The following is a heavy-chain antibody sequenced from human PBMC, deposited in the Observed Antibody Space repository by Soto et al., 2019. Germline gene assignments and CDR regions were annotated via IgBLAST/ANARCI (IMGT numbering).Heavy chain of an antibody. CDR1: GYTFTNYW. J-gene: IGHJ5*01. CDR3: ARLGSLLQPIDS. D-gene: IGHD4-4*01. V-gene: IGHV5-51*01. Sequence: HGESLKISCQASGYTFTNYWIAWVRHMPGRGLEWMGLTFPRDSDTRYNSSFEGQVTISSDRSLATAYLQWTSLKASDTAIYFCARLGSLLQPIDSWGQGTPVTVSS. CDR2: TFPRDSDT.